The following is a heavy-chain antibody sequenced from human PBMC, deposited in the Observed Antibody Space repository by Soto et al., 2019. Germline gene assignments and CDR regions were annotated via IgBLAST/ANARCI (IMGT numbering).Heavy chain of an antibody. V-gene: IGHV3-48*03. J-gene: IGHJ3*01. Sequence: EVQLVESGGGLVQPGGSLRLSCAASGFTFYTYEMNWVRQAPGKGLEWVSYISSSGSTTYYADSVKGRFTISRDNAKNSLYLQMTTLRAEYTAIFYCTTTSGGGGAFDFWGQGTMVTVSS. CDR3: TTTSGGGGAFDF. CDR1: GFTFYTYE. D-gene: IGHD3-10*01. CDR2: ISSSGSTT.